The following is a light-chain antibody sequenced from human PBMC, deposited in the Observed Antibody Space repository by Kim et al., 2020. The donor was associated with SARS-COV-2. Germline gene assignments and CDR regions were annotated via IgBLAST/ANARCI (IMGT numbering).Light chain of an antibody. V-gene: IGLV3-19*01. J-gene: IGLJ2*01. CDR2: GKN. CDR1: SLRSYY. CDR3: NSRDSSGNHLV. Sequence: SSELTQDPAVSVALGQTVRITCQGDSLRSYYASWYQQKPGQAPVLVIYGKNNRPSGIPDRFSGSSSGNTASLTIPAAQAEDEADYYCNSRDSSGNHLVFGGGTQLTVL.